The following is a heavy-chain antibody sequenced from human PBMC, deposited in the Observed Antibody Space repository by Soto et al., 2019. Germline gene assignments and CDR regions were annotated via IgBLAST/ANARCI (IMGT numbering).Heavy chain of an antibody. Sequence: LRLSCAASGFTFSSYAMSWVRQAPGKGLEWVSAISGSGGSTYYADSVKGRFTISRDNSKNTLYLQMNSLRAEDTAVYYCAKSGSDYDRAGPFDYWGQGTLVTVSS. V-gene: IGHV3-23*01. D-gene: IGHD3-22*01. CDR2: ISGSGGST. CDR3: AKSGSDYDRAGPFDY. CDR1: GFTFSSYA. J-gene: IGHJ4*02.